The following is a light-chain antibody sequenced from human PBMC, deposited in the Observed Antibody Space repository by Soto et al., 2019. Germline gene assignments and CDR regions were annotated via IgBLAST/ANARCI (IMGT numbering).Light chain of an antibody. J-gene: IGKJ1*01. Sequence: EIVMTQSPATLSVSPGERATLSCRASQRFSSNLAWYQQKPGQAPRLLIYGAFTRATVIPAMFSGSVSGTEFTLTIGCLLSDYFAVYYCQQYINWPPWTFGQVTKVEIK. CDR1: QRFSSN. V-gene: IGKV3-15*01. CDR3: QQYINWPPWT. CDR2: GAF.